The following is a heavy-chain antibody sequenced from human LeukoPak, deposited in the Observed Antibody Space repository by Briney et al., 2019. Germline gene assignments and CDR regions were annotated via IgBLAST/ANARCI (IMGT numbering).Heavy chain of an antibody. CDR3: ARAPGSGSYSVFDY. CDR1: GGTFSSYA. J-gene: IGHJ4*02. CDR2: IIPIFGTA. Sequence: PEASVKVSCKASGGTFSSYAISWVRQAPGQGLEWMGGIIPIFGTANYAQKFQGRVTITADESTSTAYMELSSLRSEDTAVYYCARAPGSGSYSVFDYWGQGTLVTVSS. D-gene: IGHD1-26*01. V-gene: IGHV1-69*13.